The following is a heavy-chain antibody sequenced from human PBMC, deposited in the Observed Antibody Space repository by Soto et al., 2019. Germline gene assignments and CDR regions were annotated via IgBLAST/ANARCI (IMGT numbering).Heavy chain of an antibody. D-gene: IGHD3-10*01. Sequence: SETLSLTCTVSGGSISSSSYYWGWIRQPPGKGLEWIGSIYYSGSTYYNPSLKSRVTISVDTSKNQFSLKLSSVTAADTAVYYCARQERASPFGESDYWGQGTLVTVSS. V-gene: IGHV4-39*01. J-gene: IGHJ4*02. CDR3: ARQERASPFGESDY. CDR2: IYYSGST. CDR1: GGSISSSSYY.